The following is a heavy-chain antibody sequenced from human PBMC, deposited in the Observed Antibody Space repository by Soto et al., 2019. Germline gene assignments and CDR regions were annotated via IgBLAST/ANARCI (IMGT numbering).Heavy chain of an antibody. CDR2: IKKDGSER. J-gene: IGHJ6*03. Sequence: GGSLRLSYAASGFTFSNLCSSWIRQAQGKGLEWVANIKKDGSERYYVDSVKGRFTISRDNAKNSLYLQMNSLRAEDTAVYYCARDHSYGSGSYYTPHRLYYYYYYMDVWGKGPTVTVSS. CDR3: ARDHSYGSGSYYTPHRLYYYYYYMDV. CDR1: GFTFSNLC. V-gene: IGHV3-7*01. D-gene: IGHD3-10*01.